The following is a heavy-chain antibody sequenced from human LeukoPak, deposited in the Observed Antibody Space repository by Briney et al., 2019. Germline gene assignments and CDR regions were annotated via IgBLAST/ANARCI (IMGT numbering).Heavy chain of an antibody. CDR1: GGSISSYY. V-gene: IGHV4-59*12. J-gene: IGHJ6*03. CDR3: AKLGSFYYYMDV. D-gene: IGHD3-16*01. CDR2: IYYSGST. Sequence: SETLSLTCTVSGGSISSYYWSWIRQPPGKGLEWIGYIYYSGSTNYNPSLKSRVTISVDTSKNQFSLKLSSVTAADTAVYYCAKLGSFYYYMDVWGKGTTVTISS.